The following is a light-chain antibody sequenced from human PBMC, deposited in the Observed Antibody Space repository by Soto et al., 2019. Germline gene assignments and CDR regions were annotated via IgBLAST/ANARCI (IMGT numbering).Light chain of an antibody. J-gene: IGKJ1*01. CDR2: KAS. Sequence: DIQMTQSPSTLSGSVGDRVTITCRASQTISSWLAWYQQKPGKAPKLLIYKASTLKSGVPSRFSGSGSGTEFTRTISSLQPDDFETYDCQHYNSYSEAFGQGTQVDIK. CDR3: QHYNSYSEA. V-gene: IGKV1-5*03. CDR1: QTISSW.